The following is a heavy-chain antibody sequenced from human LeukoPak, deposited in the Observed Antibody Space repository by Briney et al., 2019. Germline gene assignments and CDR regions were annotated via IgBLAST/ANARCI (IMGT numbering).Heavy chain of an antibody. CDR3: ARDRRYSYGGYYF. CDR1: DYTFISYG. V-gene: IGHV1-18*01. J-gene: IGHJ4*02. D-gene: IGHD5-18*01. CDR2: INPYNGNT. Sequence: GASVKVSCKASDYTFISYGISWVRQAPGQGLEWMGWINPYNGNTNYVQKLQGRVTMTTETSTSTAYMELRSLRSDDTAVYYCARDRRYSYGGYYFWGQGTLVTVSS.